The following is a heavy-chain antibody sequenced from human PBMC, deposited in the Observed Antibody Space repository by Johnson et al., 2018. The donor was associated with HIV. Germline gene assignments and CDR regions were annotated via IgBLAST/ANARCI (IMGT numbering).Heavy chain of an antibody. D-gene: IGHD3-3*01. CDR1: GFTVSSNY. J-gene: IGHJ3*02. CDR3: ARDRYYDFWSGYRTFDI. V-gene: IGHV3-66*01. CDR2: IYSGGST. Sequence: MLLVESGGGLVQPGGSLRLSCAASGFTVSSNYMSWVRQAPGKGLEWVSVIYSGGSTYYADSVKGRFTISRDNAKNSLYLQMNSLRAEDTAVYYCARDRYYDFWSGYRTFDIWGQGTMVTVSS.